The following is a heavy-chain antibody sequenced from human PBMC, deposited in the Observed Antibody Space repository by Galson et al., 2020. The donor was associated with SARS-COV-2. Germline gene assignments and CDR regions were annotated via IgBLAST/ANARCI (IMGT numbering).Heavy chain of an antibody. V-gene: IGHV4-39*07. CDR3: ARDATSSGWYNWFDP. CDR2: VLNSGTT. Sequence: SEPLSLTCTVSGGSIRSSHYYWGWIRQPPGKGLEWIGRVLNSGTTHYSPSLQSRVTISVDTSKNQFSLNLNSVTAADTAMYYCARDATSSGWYNWFDPWGQGTLVTVSS. D-gene: IGHD6-19*01. J-gene: IGHJ5*02. CDR1: GGSIRSSHYY.